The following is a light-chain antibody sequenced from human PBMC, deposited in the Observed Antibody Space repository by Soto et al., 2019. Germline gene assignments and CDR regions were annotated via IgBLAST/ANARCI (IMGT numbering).Light chain of an antibody. CDR1: QFVSNY. V-gene: IGKV1-39*01. CDR2: AAS. Sequence: DIPMTQSPSSLSASVGDRVTITCRASQFVSNYLNWYQQKPGKAPNLLIYAASSLQSGVPSRFSGSGSGTDFTLTISSLQPEDFVTYYCQQSYSAWTFGQGTKVEIK. CDR3: QQSYSAWT. J-gene: IGKJ1*01.